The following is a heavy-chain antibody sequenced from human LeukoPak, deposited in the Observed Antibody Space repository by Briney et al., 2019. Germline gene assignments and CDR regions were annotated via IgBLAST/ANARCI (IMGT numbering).Heavy chain of an antibody. CDR3: ARVLRGTTIFGVVIDHDAFDI. D-gene: IGHD3-3*01. CDR2: MNPNSGNT. J-gene: IGHJ3*02. V-gene: IGHV1-8*03. Sequence: ASVKVSCKASGYTFTSYDINWVRQATGQGLEWMGWMNPNSGNTGYAQKFQGRVTITRNTSISTAYMELSSLRSEDTAVYYCARVLRGTTIFGVVIDHDAFDIWGQGTMVTVSS. CDR1: GYTFTSYD.